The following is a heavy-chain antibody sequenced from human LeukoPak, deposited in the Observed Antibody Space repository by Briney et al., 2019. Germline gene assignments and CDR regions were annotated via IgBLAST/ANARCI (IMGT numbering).Heavy chain of an antibody. CDR1: GFTFSNYY. Sequence: GGSLRLSCTASGFTFSNYYMNWVRQAPGKGVEWVSSISGSSNFAEYTDSVKGRFTISRDNSKNTLYLQLNSLRAEDTALYYCARAMYYYDSSGYLFDYWGQGTLVTVSS. CDR3: ARAMYYYDSSGYLFDY. D-gene: IGHD3-22*01. J-gene: IGHJ4*02. V-gene: IGHV3-21*04. CDR2: ISGSSNFA.